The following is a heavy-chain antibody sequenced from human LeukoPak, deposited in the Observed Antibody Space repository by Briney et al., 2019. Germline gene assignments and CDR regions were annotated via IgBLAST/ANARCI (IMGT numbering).Heavy chain of an antibody. Sequence: GGSLRLSCAASGFTFSSYAMTWVRQAPGKGREWVSCISGSGGTTYYADSVKGRFTISRDNSKNTLYLQMNSLRAEDTAVYYCAKVLNGMDVWGQGTTVTVSS. J-gene: IGHJ6*02. V-gene: IGHV3-23*01. CDR2: ISGSGGTT. CDR1: GFTFSSYA. CDR3: AKVLNGMDV.